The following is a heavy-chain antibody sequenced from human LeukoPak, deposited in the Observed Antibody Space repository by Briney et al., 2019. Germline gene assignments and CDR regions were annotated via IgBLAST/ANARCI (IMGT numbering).Heavy chain of an antibody. CDR3: ANNLGYSISY. Sequence: GTSLRLSCAASGFTFTSYGMHWVRQAPGKGLEWVALISSDGGNENYADSVRGRFTISRDNSKNTLYLQMNSLRAEDTATYYCANNLGYSISYWGQGSLVTVSS. CDR2: ISSDGGNE. D-gene: IGHD5-12*01. CDR1: GFTFTSYG. V-gene: IGHV3-30*18. J-gene: IGHJ4*02.